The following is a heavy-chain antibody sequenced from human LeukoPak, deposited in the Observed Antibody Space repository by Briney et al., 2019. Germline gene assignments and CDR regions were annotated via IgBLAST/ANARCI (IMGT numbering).Heavy chain of an antibody. CDR3: VKDYGPKHVVFFDS. CDR1: GFTFTSYA. J-gene: IGHJ4*02. Sequence: PGGSLRLSCAASGFTFTSYAMSWVRQAPGKGLEWVSTITGTGDNTFYADSVKGRFTISRDNSKNTLYVQMNSLRAEDTAFYYCVKDYGPKHVVFFDSWGQGTLVTVSS. D-gene: IGHD4-17*01. V-gene: IGHV3-23*01. CDR2: ITGTGDNT.